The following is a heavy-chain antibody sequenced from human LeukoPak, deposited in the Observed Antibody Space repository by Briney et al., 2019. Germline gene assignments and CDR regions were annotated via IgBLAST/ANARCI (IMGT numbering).Heavy chain of an antibody. J-gene: IGHJ4*02. D-gene: IGHD4-17*01. V-gene: IGHV1-46*01. CDR3: ARADGDYIGGLGPFDY. CDR2: INPSGGST. CDR1: GYTFTSYY. Sequence: ASVKVSCKASGYTFTSYYMHWVRQAPGQGLEWMGIINPSGGSTSYAQKFQGRVTMTRDTSTSTVYMELSSLRSEDTAVYYCARADGDYIGGLGPFDYWGQGTLVTVSS.